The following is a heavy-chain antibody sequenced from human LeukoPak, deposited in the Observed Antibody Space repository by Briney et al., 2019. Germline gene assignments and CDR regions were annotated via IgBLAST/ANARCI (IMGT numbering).Heavy chain of an antibody. CDR3: ARDRGGSYVSFDY. J-gene: IGHJ4*02. V-gene: IGHV3-23*01. CDR1: GFTFSSYA. Sequence: GGSLRLSCAASGFTFSSYAMSWVRQAPGKGLEWVSAISGSSGSTYYADSVKGRFTISRDNSKNTLYLQMNSLRAEDTAVYYCARDRGGSYVSFDYWGQGTLVTVSS. D-gene: IGHD1-26*01. CDR2: ISGSSGST.